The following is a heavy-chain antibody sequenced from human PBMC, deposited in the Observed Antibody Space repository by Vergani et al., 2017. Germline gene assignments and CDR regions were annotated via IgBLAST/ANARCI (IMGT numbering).Heavy chain of an antibody. CDR1: GYTFTGYY. J-gene: IGHJ5*02. CDR3: ARGLFRQTGTTVDP. V-gene: IGHV1-2*02. Sequence: QVQLVQSGAEVKKPGASVKVSCKASGYTFTGYYMHWVRQAPGQGLEWMGWINPNRGGTNYAQKFQGRVTMTRDTSISTAYMELSRLRSDDTAVYYCARGLFRQTGTTVDPWGQGTLVTVSS. D-gene: IGHD1-7*01. CDR2: INPNRGGT.